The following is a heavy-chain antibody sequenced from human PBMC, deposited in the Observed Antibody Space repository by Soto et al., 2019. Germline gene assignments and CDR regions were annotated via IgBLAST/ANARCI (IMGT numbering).Heavy chain of an antibody. CDR1: GGSFSGYY. CDR3: ARVFHNRRHIVAKIIEAFDI. V-gene: IGHV4-34*01. CDR2: INHSGST. J-gene: IGHJ3*02. D-gene: IGHD5-12*01. Sequence: QVQLQQWGAGLLKPSETLSLTCAVYGGSFSGYYWSWIRQPPGKGLEWIGEINHSGSTNYNPSLRSRVTRSVDTSTSEFSLMLGSVTASDTAVYYCARVFHNRRHIVAKIIEAFDIWGQGTMVTVSS.